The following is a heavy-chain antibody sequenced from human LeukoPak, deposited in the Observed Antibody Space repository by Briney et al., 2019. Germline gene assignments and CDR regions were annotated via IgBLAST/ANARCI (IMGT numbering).Heavy chain of an antibody. V-gene: IGHV1-58*02. CDR3: AAGVMSKYYYYGMDV. J-gene: IGHJ6*02. D-gene: IGHD3-16*01. Sequence: SVKVSCKASGFTFTSSAMQWVRQARGQRLEWIGWIVVGSGNTNYAQKFQERVTITRDMSTSTAYMELSSLRSEDTAVYYCAAGVMSKYYYYGMDVWGQGTTVTVSS. CDR2: IVVGSGNT. CDR1: GFTFTSSA.